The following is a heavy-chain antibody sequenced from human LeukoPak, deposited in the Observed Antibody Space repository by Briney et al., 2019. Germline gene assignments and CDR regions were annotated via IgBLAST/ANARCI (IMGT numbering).Heavy chain of an antibody. J-gene: IGHJ6*03. V-gene: IGHV1-69*02. D-gene: IGHD2-8*01. CDR1: GGTFSSYT. Sequence: SVKVSCKASGGTFSSYTISWVRQAPGQGLEWMGRIIPILGIANYAQKFQGRVTITADKSTSTAYMELSSLRSEDTAVYYCARTYAPYYYYYYYMDVWGKGTTVTVS. CDR3: ARTYAPYYYYYYYMDV. CDR2: IIPILGIA.